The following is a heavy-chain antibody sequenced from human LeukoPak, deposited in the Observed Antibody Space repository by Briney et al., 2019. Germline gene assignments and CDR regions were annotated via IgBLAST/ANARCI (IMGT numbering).Heavy chain of an antibody. CDR3: ARAMITFGGVIVPFFDY. D-gene: IGHD3-16*02. CDR2: IYTSGST. CDR1: GGSISSYY. Sequence: SETLSLTCTVSGGSISSYYWSWIRQPAAKGLAWIGRIYTSGSTNYNPSLKSRVTMSVDTSKNQFSLKLSSVTAADTAVYYCARAMITFGGVIVPFFDYWGQGTLVTVSS. J-gene: IGHJ4*02. V-gene: IGHV4-4*07.